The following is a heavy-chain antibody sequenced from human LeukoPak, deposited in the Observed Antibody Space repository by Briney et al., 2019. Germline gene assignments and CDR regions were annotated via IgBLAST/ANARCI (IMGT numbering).Heavy chain of an antibody. Sequence: PGGSLRLSCAASGFTFRNYAMSWVRQAPGMGPEWVSSINAGGGSTYYADSVKGRFTISRDTSKNTLSLQMNSLRAEDTAVYYCAKATIGAADANFDYWGQGTRVTVSS. CDR3: AKATIGAADANFDY. D-gene: IGHD6-13*01. CDR1: GFTFRNYA. V-gene: IGHV3-23*01. J-gene: IGHJ4*02. CDR2: INAGGGST.